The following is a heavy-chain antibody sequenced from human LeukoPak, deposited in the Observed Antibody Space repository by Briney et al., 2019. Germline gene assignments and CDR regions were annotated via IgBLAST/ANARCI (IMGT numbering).Heavy chain of an antibody. CDR3: AREPDFWSGYHF. J-gene: IGHJ4*02. V-gene: IGHV3-53*01. CDR2: IYTGGST. D-gene: IGHD3-3*01. Sequence: GGSLRLSCAASGFSVSNNYMSWVRQAPGQGLEWVSVIYTGGSTHYADSVKGRFTISRDNSKNTLYFQMNSLRTEDTAVYYCAREPDFWSGYHFWGQGTLVTVSS. CDR1: GFSVSNNY.